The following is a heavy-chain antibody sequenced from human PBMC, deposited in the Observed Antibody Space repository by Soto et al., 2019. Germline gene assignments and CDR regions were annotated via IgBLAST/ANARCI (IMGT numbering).Heavy chain of an antibody. V-gene: IGHV4-4*02. CDR3: AKEGYYYMDV. CDR2: IHDSGST. J-gene: IGHJ6*02. CDR1: GGYITSANW. Sequence: SETLSLTCAVSGGYITSANWWSWVRQPPGKGLEWIGKIHDSGSTNNNPSLKSRVTISVDKSKNQVSLRLTSVTAADTAVYYCAKEGYYYMDVWGQGTTVTVSS.